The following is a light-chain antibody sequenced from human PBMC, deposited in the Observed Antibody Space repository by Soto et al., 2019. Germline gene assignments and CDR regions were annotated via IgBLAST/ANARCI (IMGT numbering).Light chain of an antibody. CDR2: EIN. CDR1: TSNIAYNF. CDR3: GTWDNSLSVVV. J-gene: IGLJ7*01. Sequence: QSVLTQPPSVSAAPGQMVTISCSGSTSNIAYNFVSWYQQLPGTAPKLLIYEINKRPSGISDRFSASKSGTSATLAITGLRSGDEAHYFCGTWDNSLSVVVFGGGTQLTVL. V-gene: IGLV1-51*01.